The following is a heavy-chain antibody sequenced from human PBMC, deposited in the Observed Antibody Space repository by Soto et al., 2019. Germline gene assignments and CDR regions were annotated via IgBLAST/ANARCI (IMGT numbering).Heavy chain of an antibody. V-gene: IGHV1-69*13. Sequence: ASVKVSCKASGGTFSSYAISWVRQAPGQGLEWMGGIIPIFGTANYAQKFQGRVTITADESTSTAYMELSSLRSEDTAVYYCAFLSGYGLYYFDYWGQGTLVTVSS. CDR1: GGTFSSYA. CDR3: AFLSGYGLYYFDY. J-gene: IGHJ4*02. D-gene: IGHD5-12*01. CDR2: IIPIFGTA.